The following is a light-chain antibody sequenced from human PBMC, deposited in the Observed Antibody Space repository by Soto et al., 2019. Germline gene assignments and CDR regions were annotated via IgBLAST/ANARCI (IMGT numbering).Light chain of an antibody. Sequence: QSALTQPASMSGSPGQSVTISCAGSSSDIGGYNYVSWYQHHPGKAPKLIIYDVTSRPSGVSHRFSGSKSGSTASLTISGLLAEDEADYFCTSFSVASPLFGTGTKLTVL. J-gene: IGLJ1*01. CDR1: SSDIGGYNY. CDR2: DVT. CDR3: TSFSVASPL. V-gene: IGLV2-14*01.